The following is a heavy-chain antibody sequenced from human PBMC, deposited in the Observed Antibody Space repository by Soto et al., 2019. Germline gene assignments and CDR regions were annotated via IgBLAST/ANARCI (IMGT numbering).Heavy chain of an antibody. CDR2: ISYDGSNK. D-gene: IGHD3-10*01. V-gene: IGHV3-30-3*01. CDR1: GFTFSSYA. J-gene: IGHJ3*02. CDR3: ARPPFRFGELLYDAFDI. Sequence: GGSLRLSCAASGFTFSSYAMHWVRQAPGKGLEWVAVISYDGSNKYYADSVKGRFTISRDNSKNTLYLQMNSLRAEDTAVYYCARPPFRFGELLYDAFDIWGQGTMVTVSS.